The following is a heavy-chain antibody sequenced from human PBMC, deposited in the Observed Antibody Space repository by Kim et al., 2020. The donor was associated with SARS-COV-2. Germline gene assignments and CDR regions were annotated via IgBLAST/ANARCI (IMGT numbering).Heavy chain of an antibody. Sequence: YIYYADAVKGRCTISRDNAKNSLYLQMNSLRAEDTAVYYCARATRGERDYWGQGTLVTVSS. V-gene: IGHV3-21*01. D-gene: IGHD1-1*01. J-gene: IGHJ4*02. CDR3: ARATRGERDY. CDR2: YI.